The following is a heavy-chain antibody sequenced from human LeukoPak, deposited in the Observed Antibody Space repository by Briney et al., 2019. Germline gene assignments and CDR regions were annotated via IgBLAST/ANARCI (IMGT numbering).Heavy chain of an antibody. V-gene: IGHV3-23*01. D-gene: IGHD5-24*01. Sequence: GGSLRLCCTASGFTFSSYTVTWVRKAPGKGPEWVSGIGGSGGDTYYADSVKGRFTISRDNSKNTLYLQMNSLRAEDTAVYYCAKDHISRDGLWNFDYWGRGTLVTVSS. J-gene: IGHJ4*02. CDR1: GFTFSSYT. CDR2: IGGSGGDT. CDR3: AKDHISRDGLWNFDY.